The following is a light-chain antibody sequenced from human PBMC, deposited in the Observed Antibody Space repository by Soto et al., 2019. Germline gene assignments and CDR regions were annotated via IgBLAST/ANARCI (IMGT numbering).Light chain of an antibody. J-gene: IGKJ2*01. CDR1: QTVKNY. V-gene: IGKV1-39*01. CDR2: AAS. Sequence: DIQLTQSPSSLSASVGDTVTITCRAGQTVKNYLHWYQLKPGKVPKLLIYAASSLQNGVPARFVGGASGTDFTLTISTLQPEDFATYYCQHSYSDRQTFGQGTKVEI. CDR3: QHSYSDRQT.